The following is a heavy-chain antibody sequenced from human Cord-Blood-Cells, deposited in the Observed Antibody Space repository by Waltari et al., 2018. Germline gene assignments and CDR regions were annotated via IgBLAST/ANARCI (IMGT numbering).Heavy chain of an antibody. D-gene: IGHD5-18*01. Sequence: VQLVQSGAEVKKPGSSAQVYCKASGRPLTSPATSWVRQAPGQVLEWMGGIIPIFGTANYAQKFQGRVTITADESTSTAYMELSSLRSEDTAVYDCAREETYPDTFDYWGQGTLVTVSS. CDR2: IIPIFGTA. CDR3: AREETYPDTFDY. V-gene: IGHV1-69*01. J-gene: IGHJ4*02. CDR1: GRPLTSPA.